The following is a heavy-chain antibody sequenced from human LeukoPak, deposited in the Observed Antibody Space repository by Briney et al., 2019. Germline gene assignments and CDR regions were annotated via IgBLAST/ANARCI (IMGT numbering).Heavy chain of an antibody. Sequence: ASVKVSCKASGYTFTGYYIHWVRQAPGQGLEWMGWINPNSGGTNYAQKFQGRVTMTRDTSISTAYMELSSLRSEDTAVYYCAREVGGVLLTGYFDYWGQGTLVTVSS. CDR3: AREVGGVLLTGYFDY. CDR1: GYTFTGYY. V-gene: IGHV1-2*02. J-gene: IGHJ4*02. CDR2: INPNSGGT. D-gene: IGHD2/OR15-2a*01.